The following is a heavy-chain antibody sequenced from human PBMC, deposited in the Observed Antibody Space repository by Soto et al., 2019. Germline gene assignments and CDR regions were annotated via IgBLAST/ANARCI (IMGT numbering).Heavy chain of an antibody. J-gene: IGHJ5*02. V-gene: IGHV4-31*02. CDR2: IYYSGST. Sequence: SETLSLTCTVSGGSISSGGYYWSWIRQHPGKGLEWIGYIYYSGSTYYNPSLKSRVTISVDTSKNQFSLKLSSVTAADTAVYYCANFNGSGSYLFDPWGQGTLVTVSS. CDR3: ANFNGSGSYLFDP. CDR1: GGSISSGGYY. D-gene: IGHD3-10*01.